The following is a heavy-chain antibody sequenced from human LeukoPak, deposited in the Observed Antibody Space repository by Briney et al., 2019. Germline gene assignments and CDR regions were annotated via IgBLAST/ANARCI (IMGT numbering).Heavy chain of an antibody. CDR2: IYSGGSA. CDR1: GXVVSSRY. Sequence: GGSLRLSCAASGXVVSSRYMSWVRQAPGKGLEWVSVIYSGGSAFYADSVKGRFTISRDDSKNTLCLQMNSLRVEDTAVYYCARGRSPPGDVVVTAKATYGAFDIWGQGTLVTVSP. CDR3: ARGRSPPGDVVVTAKATYGAFDI. V-gene: IGHV3-66*01. J-gene: IGHJ3*02. D-gene: IGHD2-21*02.